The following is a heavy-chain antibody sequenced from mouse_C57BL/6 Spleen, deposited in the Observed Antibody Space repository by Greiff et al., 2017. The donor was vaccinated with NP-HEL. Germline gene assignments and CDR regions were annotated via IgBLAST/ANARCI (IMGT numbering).Heavy chain of an antibody. D-gene: IGHD1-1*01. CDR1: GYTFTSYW. CDR3: ARYYYGSSYGEAMDY. V-gene: IGHV1-55*01. Sequence: QVQLQQPGAELVKPGASVKMSCKASGYTFTSYWITWVKQRPGQGLEWIGDIYPGSGSTNYNGKFKSKATLTVDTSSSTAYMQLSSLTSEDSAVYYCARYYYGSSYGEAMDYWGQGTSVTVSS. J-gene: IGHJ4*01. CDR2: IYPGSGST.